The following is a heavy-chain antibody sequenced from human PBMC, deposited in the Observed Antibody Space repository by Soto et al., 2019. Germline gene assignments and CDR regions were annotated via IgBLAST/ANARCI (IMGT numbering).Heavy chain of an antibody. CDR3: ARVRLRFLEWLPFGY. CDR1: GFTFSSYS. V-gene: IGHV3-21*01. D-gene: IGHD3-3*01. Sequence: VGSLRLSCAASGFTFSSYSMNWLRQAHGQWLEWVSSISSSSSYIYYADSVKGRFTISRDNAKNSLYLQMNSLRAEDTAVYYCARVRLRFLEWLPFGYWGQGTLVIVSS. CDR2: ISSSSSYI. J-gene: IGHJ4*02.